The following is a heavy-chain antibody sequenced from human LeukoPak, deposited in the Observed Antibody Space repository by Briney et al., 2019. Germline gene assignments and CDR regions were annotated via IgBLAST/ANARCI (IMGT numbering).Heavy chain of an antibody. J-gene: IGHJ6*02. Sequence: SETLSLTCAVYGGSFSGYYWSWIRQPPGKGLEWIGEINHGGSTNYNPSLKSRVTISVDTSKNQFSLKLSSVTAADTAVYYCARGHMDKQWLVLFPYYYYGMDVWGQGTTVTVSS. CDR3: ARGHMDKQWLVLFPYYYYGMDV. V-gene: IGHV4-34*01. D-gene: IGHD6-19*01. CDR1: GGSFSGYY. CDR2: INHGGST.